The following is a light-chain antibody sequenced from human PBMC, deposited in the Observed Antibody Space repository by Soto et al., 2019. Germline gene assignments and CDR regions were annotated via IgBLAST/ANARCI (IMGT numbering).Light chain of an antibody. CDR1: QSVSSN. Sequence: EIVLTQSPGTLSLSPGESATLSCRASQSVSSNLAWYQQKPGQAPRLLFYGASTRATGIPARFSGSGSGTDFTLTISSLQSEDFAVYYCQQYDNWPPITFGQGTRLEIK. J-gene: IGKJ5*01. CDR3: QQYDNWPPIT. V-gene: IGKV3D-15*01. CDR2: GAS.